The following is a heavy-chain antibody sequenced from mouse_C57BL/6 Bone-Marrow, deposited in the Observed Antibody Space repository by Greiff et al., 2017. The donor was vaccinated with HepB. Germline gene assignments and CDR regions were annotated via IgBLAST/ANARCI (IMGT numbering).Heavy chain of an antibody. CDR3: ASDGYSSWFAY. CDR1: GFTFSSYA. CDR2: ISDGGSYT. V-gene: IGHV5-4*01. D-gene: IGHD2-3*01. Sequence: EVQGVESGGGLVKPGGSLKLSCAASGFTFSSYAMSWVRQTPEKRLEWVATISDGGSYTYYPDNVKGRFTISRDNAKNNLYLQMSHLKSEDTAMYYCASDGYSSWFAYWGQGTLVTVSA. J-gene: IGHJ3*01.